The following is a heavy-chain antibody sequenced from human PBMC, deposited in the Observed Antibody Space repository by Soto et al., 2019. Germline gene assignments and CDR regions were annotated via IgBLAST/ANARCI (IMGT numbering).Heavy chain of an antibody. CDR1: GGSISSGNYY. CDR3: XXXTSFDTXXTAADP. Sequence: QVQLQESGPGLVKPSQTLSLTCTVSGGSISSGNYYWSWIRQHPGKGLEWIGYIYYSGSTYYNPSLKSRVTISVDXXXXXXXXXXXXXXAXXXXXXXXXXTSFDTXXTAADPWGQGTLVTVSS. V-gene: IGHV4-31*06. J-gene: IGHJ5*02. D-gene: IGHD6-25*01. CDR2: IYYSGST.